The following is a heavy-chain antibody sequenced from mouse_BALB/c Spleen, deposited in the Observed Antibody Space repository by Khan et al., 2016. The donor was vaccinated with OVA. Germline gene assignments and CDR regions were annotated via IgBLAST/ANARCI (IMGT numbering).Heavy chain of an antibody. CDR2: IWSDGTT. J-gene: IGHJ4*01. V-gene: IGHV2-6*02. CDR1: GFSLTDFG. Sequence: QVQLQESGPGLVAPSQSLSITCTVSGFSLTDFGVHWVRQPPGKGLEWLVLIWSDGTTTYNSPLKSRLSISKDTSKSQVFLKMNSLQTDDTAMYYCARNSYPYAMDYWGQGTSVTVSS. CDR3: ARNSYPYAMDY.